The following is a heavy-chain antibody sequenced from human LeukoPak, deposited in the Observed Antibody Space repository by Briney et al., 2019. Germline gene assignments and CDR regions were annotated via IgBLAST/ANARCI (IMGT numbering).Heavy chain of an antibody. J-gene: IGHJ4*02. CDR1: RFTFSNDA. CDR2: ISASSGTT. D-gene: IGHD6-13*01. Sequence: PGGSLRLSCAASRFTFSNDAMTWVRQTPGQGLEWVSAISASSGTTYYADSVKGRFAISRDNSKNTLYLQPNNKRLVGSSLYYCATRGSSWSYYFDYWGQGTLVTVSS. V-gene: IGHV3-23*01. CDR3: ATRGSSWSYYFDY.